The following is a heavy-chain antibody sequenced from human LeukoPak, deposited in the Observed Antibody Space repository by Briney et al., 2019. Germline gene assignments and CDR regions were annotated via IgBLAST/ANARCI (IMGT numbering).Heavy chain of an antibody. CDR2: ISSSGITI. CDR3: ARENYYDSSGLDY. V-gene: IGHV3-48*03. D-gene: IGHD3-22*01. CDR1: GFTFSSYE. J-gene: IGHJ4*02. Sequence: GGSLRLSCAASGFTFSSYEMNWVRQAPGKGLEWVSYISSSGITIYYADSVKGRFTISRDNAKNSLYLQMNSLRAEDTAVYYCARENYYDSSGLDYWGQGTLVTLSS.